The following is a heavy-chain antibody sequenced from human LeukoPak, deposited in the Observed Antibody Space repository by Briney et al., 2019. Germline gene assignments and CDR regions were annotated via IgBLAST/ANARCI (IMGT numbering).Heavy chain of an antibody. Sequence: GGSLRLSCAASGFTFSDYYMSWIRQAPGKGLEWLSYISSSSTYTKYADSVKGRFTISRDNAKNSLYLQMNSLRAEDTAVYYCASFVYDYGDYWGQGTLVTVSS. CDR1: GFTFSDYY. V-gene: IGHV3-11*06. CDR3: ASFVYDYGDY. J-gene: IGHJ4*02. CDR2: ISSSSTYT. D-gene: IGHD5/OR15-5a*01.